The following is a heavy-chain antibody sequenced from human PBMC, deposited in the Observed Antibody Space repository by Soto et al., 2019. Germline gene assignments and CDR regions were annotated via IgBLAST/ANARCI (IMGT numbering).Heavy chain of an antibody. CDR2: IDTSGTT. D-gene: IGHD3-10*01. CDR3: ARGPRGYVYYHGMDV. CDR1: GGSISSYY. Sequence: PSETLSLTCTVSGGSISSYYVSWIRQSAGKGLEWIGRIDTSGTTNYNPYLKSRVTMSVDASKNHFSLNLSSVTAADTAVYYCARGPRGYVYYHGMDVWDQGTTLTVSS. V-gene: IGHV4-4*07. J-gene: IGHJ6*02.